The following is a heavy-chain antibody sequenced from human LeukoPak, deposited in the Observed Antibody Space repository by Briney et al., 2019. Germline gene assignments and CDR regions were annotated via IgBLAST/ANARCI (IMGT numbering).Heavy chain of an antibody. J-gene: IGHJ3*02. CDR3: ARETPRYYYDSSGYYDAFDI. D-gene: IGHD3-22*01. CDR2: ISAYNGNT. Sequence: ASVKVSCKASGYTFTSYGISWVRQAPGQGLEWMGWISAYNGNTNYAQKLQGRVTMTTGTSTSTAYMELRSLRSDDTAVYYCARETPRYYYDSSGYYDAFDIWGQGTMVTVSS. V-gene: IGHV1-18*01. CDR1: GYTFTSYG.